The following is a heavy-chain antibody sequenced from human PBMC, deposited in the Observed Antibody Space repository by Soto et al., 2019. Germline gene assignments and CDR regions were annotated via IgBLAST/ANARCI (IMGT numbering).Heavy chain of an antibody. Sequence: ASETLSLTCSVSGGSVNSHCYNWIRQPPGKTLEWIGHVCAGYTNSNPSLKSRVTVSSDTSKNQVSLKLISVTAADTALYYCVRDGRTMAVNTWFDSWGHGSLVTVSS. CDR3: VRDGRTMAVNTWFDS. D-gene: IGHD1-26*01. V-gene: IGHV4-59*02. CDR1: GGSVNSHC. J-gene: IGHJ5*01. CDR2: VCAGYT.